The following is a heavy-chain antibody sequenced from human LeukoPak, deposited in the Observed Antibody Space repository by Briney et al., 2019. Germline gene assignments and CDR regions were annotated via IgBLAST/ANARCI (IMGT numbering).Heavy chain of an antibody. D-gene: IGHD2-15*01. V-gene: IGHV1-18*03. CDR3: ARSLGGYCSGGSCRYFDY. Sequence: ASVKVSCKASGYTFTSYGISWVRQAPGQGLEWMGWISAYNGNTNYAQKLQGRVTMTTDTSTSTAYMELRSLRSDDMAVYYCARSLGGYCSGGSCRYFDYWGQGTLVTVSS. CDR2: ISAYNGNT. CDR1: GYTFTSYG. J-gene: IGHJ4*02.